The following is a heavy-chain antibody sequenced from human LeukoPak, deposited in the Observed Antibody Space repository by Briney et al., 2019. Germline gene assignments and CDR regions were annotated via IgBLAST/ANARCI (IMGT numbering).Heavy chain of an antibody. CDR2: INHSGST. V-gene: IGHV4-34*01. CDR3: ARGRGSYGYYNWFDP. CDR1: GGSFSGYY. D-gene: IGHD5-18*01. J-gene: IGHJ5*02. Sequence: SETLSLTCAVYGGSFSGYYWSWIRQPPGKGLEWIGEINHSGSTNYNPSLKSRATISVDTSKNQFSLKLSSVTAADTAVYYCARGRGSYGYYNWFDPWGQGTLVTVSS.